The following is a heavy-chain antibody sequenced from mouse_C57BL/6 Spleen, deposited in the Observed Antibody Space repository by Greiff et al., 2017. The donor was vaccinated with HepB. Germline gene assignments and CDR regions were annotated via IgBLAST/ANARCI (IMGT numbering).Heavy chain of an antibody. D-gene: IGHD2-4*01. J-gene: IGHJ3*01. CDR1: GYSITSGYY. CDR2: ISYDGSN. V-gene: IGHV3-6*01. CDR3: ARPYDYDEGTWFAY. Sequence: EVKLQESGPGLVKPSQSLSLTCSVTGYSITSGYYWNWIRQFPGNKLEWMGYISYDGSNNYNPSLKNRISITRDTSKNQFFLKLNSVTTEDTATYYCARPYDYDEGTWFAYWGQGTLVTVSA.